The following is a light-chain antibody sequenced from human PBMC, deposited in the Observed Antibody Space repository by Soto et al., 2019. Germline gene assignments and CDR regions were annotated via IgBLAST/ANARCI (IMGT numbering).Light chain of an antibody. CDR2: GAS. V-gene: IGKV3-20*01. Sequence: ESVLTQSPGTLSLSPGERATLSCRASQSVSSSYLAWYQQKPGQAPRLLIYGASSRATGIPDRFSGSGSGTGFTLTISRLEPEDFAVYSCQQYGSSPHTFGQGNKLEIK. J-gene: IGKJ2*01. CDR1: QSVSSSY. CDR3: QQYGSSPHT.